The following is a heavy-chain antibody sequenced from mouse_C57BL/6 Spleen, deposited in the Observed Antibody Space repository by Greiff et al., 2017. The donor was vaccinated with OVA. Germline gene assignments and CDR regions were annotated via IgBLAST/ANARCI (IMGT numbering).Heavy chain of an antibody. CDR1: GYTFTSYG. CDR3: AREDIMFDY. CDR2: IYPRSGNT. J-gene: IGHJ2*01. V-gene: IGHV1-81*01. Sequence: VMLVESGAELARPGASVKLSCKASGYTFTSYGISWVKQRTGQGLEWIGEIYPRSGNTYYNEKFKGKATLTADKSSSTAYMELRSLTSEDSAVYFCAREDIMFDYWGQGTTLTVSS.